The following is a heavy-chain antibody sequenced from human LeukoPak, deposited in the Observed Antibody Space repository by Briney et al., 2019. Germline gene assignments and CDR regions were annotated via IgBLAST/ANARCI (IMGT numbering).Heavy chain of an antibody. CDR3: ARVLQYYYDSSGYVD. CDR2: IYYSGST. Sequence: PSETLSLTCTVSGGSISSYYWSWLRQPPGKGLEWIGYIYYSGSTNYNPSLKSRVTISVDTSKNQFSLKLSSVTAADTAVYYCARVLQYYYDSSGYVDWGQGTLVTVSS. D-gene: IGHD3-22*01. J-gene: IGHJ4*02. CDR1: GGSISSYY. V-gene: IGHV4-59*01.